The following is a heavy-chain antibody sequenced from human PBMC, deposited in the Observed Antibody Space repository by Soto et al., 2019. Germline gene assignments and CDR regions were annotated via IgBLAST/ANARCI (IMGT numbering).Heavy chain of an antibody. CDR3: ARVSSSSGGNWFDP. CDR1: GGSISSGGYS. D-gene: IGHD6-6*01. J-gene: IGHJ5*02. Sequence: LSLTCAVSGGSISSGGYSWSWIRQPPGKGLEWIGYIYHSGSTYYNPSLKSRVTISVDRSKNQFSLKLSSVTAADTAVYYCARVSSSSGGNWFDPWGQGTLVTVSS. CDR2: IYHSGST. V-gene: IGHV4-30-2*01.